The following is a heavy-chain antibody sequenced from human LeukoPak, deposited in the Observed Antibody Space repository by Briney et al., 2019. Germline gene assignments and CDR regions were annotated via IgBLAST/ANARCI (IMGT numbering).Heavy chain of an antibody. CDR3: ARRRDFTDY. Sequence: KPGGSLRLSCAASGFTLSDYYMSWIRQAPGKGLEWVSYSSSSGTTIYYADSVKGRFAISRDNAKNSLYLQMNSLRAEDTAVYYCARRRDFTDYWGQGTLVTVSS. D-gene: IGHD3/OR15-3a*01. V-gene: IGHV3-11*01. J-gene: IGHJ4*02. CDR1: GFTLSDYY. CDR2: SSSSGTTI.